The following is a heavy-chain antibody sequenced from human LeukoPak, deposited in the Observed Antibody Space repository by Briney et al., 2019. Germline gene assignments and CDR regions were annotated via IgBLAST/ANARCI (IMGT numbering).Heavy chain of an antibody. J-gene: IGHJ1*01. CDR1: GGSFSGYY. Sequence: SETLSLTCAVHGGSFSGYYWSWIRQPPGKGLEWIGEINHSGSTNYNPSLKSRVTISVDTSKNQFSLKLSSVTAADTAIYYCARVGAAAGYTIEHFQHWGQGTLVTVSS. CDR3: ARVGAAAGYTIEHFQH. D-gene: IGHD6-13*01. V-gene: IGHV4-34*01. CDR2: INHSGST.